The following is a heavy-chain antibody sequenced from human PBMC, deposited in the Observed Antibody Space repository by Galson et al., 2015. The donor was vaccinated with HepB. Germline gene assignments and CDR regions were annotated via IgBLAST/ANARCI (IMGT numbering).Heavy chain of an antibody. CDR1: GYSFTNYW. V-gene: IGHV5-51*01. Sequence: QSGAEVKKPGESLKISCKSSGYSFTNYWIGWVRQMPGKGLEWMGIIYVDDFDTRYSPSFRGQVTISADKSTGTAYLQWSSLKASDTALYYCARRHDDSVGYCAFDIWGQGTMVTVSS. D-gene: IGHD3-22*01. CDR2: IYVDDFDT. J-gene: IGHJ3*02. CDR3: ARRHDDSVGYCAFDI.